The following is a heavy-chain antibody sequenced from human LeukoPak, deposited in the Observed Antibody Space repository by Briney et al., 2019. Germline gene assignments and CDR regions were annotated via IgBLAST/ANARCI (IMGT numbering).Heavy chain of an antibody. CDR3: AKVGGIVATTAGHFDY. CDR2: ISGSGGST. CDR1: GFTFSSYA. Sequence: QTGGSLRLSCAASGFTFSSYAMSWVRQAPGKGLEWVSAISGSGGSTYYADSVKGRFTISRDNSKNTLYLQTNSLRAEDTAVYYCAKVGGIVATTAGHFDYWGQGTLVTVSS. V-gene: IGHV3-23*01. D-gene: IGHD5-12*01. J-gene: IGHJ4*02.